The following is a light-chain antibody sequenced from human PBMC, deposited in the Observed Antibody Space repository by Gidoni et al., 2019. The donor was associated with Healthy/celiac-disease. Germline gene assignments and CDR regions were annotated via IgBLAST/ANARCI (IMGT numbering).Light chain of an antibody. CDR3: QQYGRT. V-gene: IGKV3-20*01. CDR1: QSVSSSY. Sequence: DIVLTQSPGTLSLSPGERATLSCRASQSVSSSYLAWYQQKPGQAPRLLIYGASSRATGISDRFSGSGSGTDFTLTISRLEPEDFAVYYCQQYGRTFGQGTKLEIK. CDR2: GAS. J-gene: IGKJ2*02.